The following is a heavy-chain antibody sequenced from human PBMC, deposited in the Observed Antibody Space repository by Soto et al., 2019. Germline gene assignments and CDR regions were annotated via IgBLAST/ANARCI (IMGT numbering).Heavy chain of an antibody. Sequence: SVTVSCKASGGTFSSYAISWVRQAPGQGLEWMGGIIPIFGTANYAQKFQGRVTITADESTSTAYMELSSLRSEDTAVYYCARDPYSGYDPVDDWAEGTLVTVSS. V-gene: IGHV1-69*13. D-gene: IGHD5-12*01. J-gene: IGHJ4*02. CDR1: GGTFSSYA. CDR2: IIPIFGTA. CDR3: ARDPYSGYDPVDD.